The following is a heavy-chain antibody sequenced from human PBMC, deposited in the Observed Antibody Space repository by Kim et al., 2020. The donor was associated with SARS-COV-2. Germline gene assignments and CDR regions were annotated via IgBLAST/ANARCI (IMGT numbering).Heavy chain of an antibody. J-gene: IGHJ6*03. CDR1: GYTFTSYA. V-gene: IGHV1-3*01. Sequence: ASVKVSCKASGYTFTSYAMHWVRQAPGQRIEWMGWINAGNGNTKYSQKYQGRVTITRATSARTAYMELSSLRSEDTAVYYCARKREGMDVWCKGTPVTVS. CDR3: ARKREGMDV. CDR2: INAGNGNT.